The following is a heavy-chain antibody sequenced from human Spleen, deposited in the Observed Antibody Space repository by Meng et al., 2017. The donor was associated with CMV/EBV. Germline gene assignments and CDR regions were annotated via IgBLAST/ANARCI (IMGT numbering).Heavy chain of an antibody. V-gene: IGHV3-20*04. D-gene: IGHD3-3*01. Sequence: AASGVSFDDYGMSWVRQVPGKGLEWVSGMNWNGDSTGYADSVKGRFIISRDNAKNFLYLQMNSLRVEDTAMYYCARLGSGQRYFDYWGQGTLVTVSS. CDR2: MNWNGDST. CDR1: GVSFDDYG. CDR3: ARLGSGQRYFDY. J-gene: IGHJ4*02.